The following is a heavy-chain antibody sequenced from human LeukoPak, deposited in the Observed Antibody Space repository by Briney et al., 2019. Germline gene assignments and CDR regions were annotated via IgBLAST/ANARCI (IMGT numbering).Heavy chain of an antibody. Sequence: PGGSLRLPCAASEFTLNMNWVRQAPGKGLEWVSHTGTTTSSIAYPDSVRGRFTISRDSGKNSLYLQMNSLRDEDTAMYYCVRDMDWAFDYWGQGTLVTVSS. J-gene: IGHJ4*02. CDR1: EFTLN. CDR3: VRDMDWAFDY. D-gene: IGHD3/OR15-3a*01. V-gene: IGHV3-48*02. CDR2: TGTTTSSI.